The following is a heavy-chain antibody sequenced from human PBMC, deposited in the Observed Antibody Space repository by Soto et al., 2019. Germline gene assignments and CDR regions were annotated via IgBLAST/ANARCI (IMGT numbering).Heavy chain of an antibody. CDR1: GYTFTCYG. CDR2: ISAYNGNT. Sequence: SPKVPCTASGYTFTCYGINWVRQAPGQGLEWMGWISAYNGNTNYAQKLQGRVTMTTDTSTSTAYMELRSLRSDDTAVYYCARASCGGDCWSGYSIDYWG. J-gene: IGHJ4*01. V-gene: IGHV1-18*01. D-gene: IGHD2-21*02. CDR3: ARASCGGDCWSGYSIDY.